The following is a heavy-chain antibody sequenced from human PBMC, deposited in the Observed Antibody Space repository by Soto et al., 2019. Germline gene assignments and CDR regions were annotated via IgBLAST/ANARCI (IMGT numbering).Heavy chain of an antibody. Sequence: SQDLPLTNTVSAGSVSPGRYHWCWLRLHAGKGLEWIGYIYYSGSTNYNPSLKSRVTISVDTSKNQFSLKLSSVTAADTAVYYCARNRPWIRLWLRGYYFDYWGQGTLVTVS. CDR1: AGSVSPGRYH. V-gene: IGHV4-61*01. J-gene: IGHJ4*02. D-gene: IGHD5-18*01. CDR3: ARNRPWIRLWLRGYYFDY. CDR2: IYYSGST.